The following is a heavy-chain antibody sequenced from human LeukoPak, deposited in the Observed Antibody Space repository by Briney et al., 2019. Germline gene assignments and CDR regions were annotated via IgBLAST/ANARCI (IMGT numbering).Heavy chain of an antibody. CDR1: GGSISSYY. D-gene: IGHD6-13*01. CDR2: IYYSGST. CDR3: ARDIAAAGNFDY. V-gene: IGHV4-59*01. J-gene: IGHJ4*02. Sequence: SETLSLTCTVSGGSISSYYWSWIRQPPGKGLEWIGYIYYSGSTNYNPSLKSRVTISVDTSKNQFSLKLSSVTAADTAVYYCARDIAAAGNFDYWGQGTLVTVSS.